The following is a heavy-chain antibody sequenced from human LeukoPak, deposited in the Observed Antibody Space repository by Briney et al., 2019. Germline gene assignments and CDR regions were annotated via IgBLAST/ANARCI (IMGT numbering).Heavy chain of an antibody. CDR2: IYYSGST. D-gene: IGHD2-21*02. CDR1: GGSISSYY. J-gene: IGHJ5*02. Sequence: SETLSLTCTVSGGSISSYYWSWIRQPPGKGLEWIGYIYYSGSTNYNPSLKSRVTVSVDTSKNQFSLKLSSVTAADTAVYYCARVRRAYCGGDCYSVWFDPWGQGTLVTVSS. CDR3: ARVRRAYCGGDCYSVWFDP. V-gene: IGHV4-59*01.